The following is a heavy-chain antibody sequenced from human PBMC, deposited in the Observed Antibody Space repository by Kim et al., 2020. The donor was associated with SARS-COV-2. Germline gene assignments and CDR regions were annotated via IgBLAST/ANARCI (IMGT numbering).Heavy chain of an antibody. CDR1: GFTFDDYD. V-gene: IGHV3-9*01. Sequence: GGSRLSCAASGFTFDDYDMHWVRQAPGKGLEWVAGISWNRGNIGYADSVKGRFTISRDNAKNSLYLQMNSLRAEDTALYYCAKAQHRLGFDYWGQGTLVTVSS. J-gene: IGHJ4*02. CDR2: ISWNRGNI. CDR3: AKAQHRLGFDY. D-gene: IGHD3-16*01.